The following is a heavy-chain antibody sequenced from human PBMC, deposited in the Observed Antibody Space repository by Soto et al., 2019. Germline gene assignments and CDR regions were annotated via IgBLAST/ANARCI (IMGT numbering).Heavy chain of an antibody. CDR2: IWYDGSNK. V-gene: IGHV3-33*01. J-gene: IGHJ4*02. Sequence: QVQLVESGGGVVQPGRSLRLSCAASGFTFSSYGMHWVRQAPGKGLEWVAVIWYDGSNKYYADSVKGRFTISRDNSKNTLYLQMNSLRAEDTAVYYCARGTFPLLLWFGESDFDYWGQGTLVTVSS. CDR1: GFTFSSYG. D-gene: IGHD3-10*01. CDR3: ARGTFPLLLWFGESDFDY.